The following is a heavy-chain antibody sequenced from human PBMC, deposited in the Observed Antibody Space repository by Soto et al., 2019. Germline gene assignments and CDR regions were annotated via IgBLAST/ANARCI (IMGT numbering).Heavy chain of an antibody. CDR1: GFNVRSND. CDR2: IYYSGST. J-gene: IGHJ4*02. D-gene: IGHD1-7*01. V-gene: IGHV4-59*02. CDR3: ARGWTLELPPPFDY. Sequence: GSQRLSCTASGFNVRSNDMSWVRQAPGKGLEWIGYIYYSGSTNYNPSLKSRVTISVDTSKNQFSLKLSSVTAADTAVYYCARGWTLELPPPFDYWGQGTLVTVSS.